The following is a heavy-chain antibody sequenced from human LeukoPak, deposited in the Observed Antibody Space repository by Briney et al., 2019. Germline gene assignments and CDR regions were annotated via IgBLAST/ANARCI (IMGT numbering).Heavy chain of an antibody. V-gene: IGHV1-69*05. Sequence: TSVKVSCKASGGTFSSYAISWVRQAPGQGLEWMGGIIPIFGTANYAQKFQGRVTITTDESTSTAYMELSSLRSEDTAVYYCASDYDSSPSGGYWGQGTLVTVSS. CDR2: IIPIFGTA. J-gene: IGHJ4*02. D-gene: IGHD6-6*01. CDR1: GGTFSSYA. CDR3: ASDYDSSPSGGY.